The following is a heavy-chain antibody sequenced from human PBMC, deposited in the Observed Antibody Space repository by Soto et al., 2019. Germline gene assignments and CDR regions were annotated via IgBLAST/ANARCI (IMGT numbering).Heavy chain of an antibody. CDR2: IVVGSGNT. CDR1: GFTFTSSA. CDR3: AREDRYYYGMDV. Sequence: SVKVSCKASGFTFTSSAVQWVRQARGQRLEWIGWIVVGSGNTNYAQKFQERVTITRDMSTSTAYMELSSLRSEDTAVYYCAREDRYYYGMDVWGQGTTVTVSS. V-gene: IGHV1-58*01. J-gene: IGHJ6*02.